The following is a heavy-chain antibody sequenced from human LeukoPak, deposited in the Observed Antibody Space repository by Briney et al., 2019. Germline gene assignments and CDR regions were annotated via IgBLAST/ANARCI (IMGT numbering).Heavy chain of an antibody. V-gene: IGHV3-9*01. D-gene: IGHD6-19*01. CDR1: GFTFDDYG. J-gene: IGHJ4*02. CDR2: ISWNSGSI. Sequence: PGGSLRLSCAASGFTFDDYGMSWVRHAPGKGLEWVSGISWNSGSIGYADSVKGRFTISRDNAKNSLYLQMNSLRAEDTALYYCAKDIGGIAVADPFDYWGQGTLVTVSS. CDR3: AKDIGGIAVADPFDY.